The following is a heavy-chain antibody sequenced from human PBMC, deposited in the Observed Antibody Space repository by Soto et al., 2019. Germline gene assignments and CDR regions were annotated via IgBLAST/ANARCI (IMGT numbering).Heavy chain of an antibody. CDR1: GFTFSSYW. D-gene: IGHD3-16*01. V-gene: IGHV3-74*01. Sequence: EVQLVESGGGLVQPGGSLRLSCAASGFTFSSYWMHWVRQAPGKGLVWVARIYTDGSRTNYADSVKGRFTISRDNAKKTLYLQINSLSAEDTAVYYCARGLMHLYGMDVWGQGTTVTVSS. CDR2: IYTDGSRT. J-gene: IGHJ6*02. CDR3: ARGLMHLYGMDV.